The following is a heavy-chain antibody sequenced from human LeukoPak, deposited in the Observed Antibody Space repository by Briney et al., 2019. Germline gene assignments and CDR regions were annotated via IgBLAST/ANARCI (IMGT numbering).Heavy chain of an antibody. J-gene: IGHJ4*02. D-gene: IGHD4-17*01. V-gene: IGHV3-23*01. CDR3: AKVNDYGDYGYFDY. CDR1: GFTVSGYS. Sequence: GGSLRLSCAASGFTVSGYSMSWVRQAPGKGVEWVSAISGSGSYTDYADSVKGRFTISRDNSKNTLYLQMNSLRAEDTAVYYCAKVNDYGDYGYFDYWGQGTLVTVSS. CDR2: ISGSGSYT.